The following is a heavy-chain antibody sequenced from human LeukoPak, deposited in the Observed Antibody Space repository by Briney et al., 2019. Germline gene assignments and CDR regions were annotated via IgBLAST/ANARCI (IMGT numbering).Heavy chain of an antibody. V-gene: IGHV3-15*01. CDR2: IKSKTDGGTT. J-gene: IGHJ4*02. CDR1: GFIFSNAW. CDR3: TTARMERYSSGWYVLDY. Sequence: GGSLRLSCAASGFIFSNAWMSWVRQAPGKGLEWVGRIKSKTDGGTTDYAAPVKGRFTISRDDSKNTLYLQMNSLKTEDTAVYYCTTARMERYSSGWYVLDYWGQGTLVTVSS. D-gene: IGHD6-19*01.